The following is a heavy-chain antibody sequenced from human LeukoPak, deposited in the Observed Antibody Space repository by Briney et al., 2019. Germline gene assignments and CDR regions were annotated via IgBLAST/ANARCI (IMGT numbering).Heavy chain of an antibody. Sequence: PGGSLRLSCAASGFTFNTYAMNWVRQAPGKGLEWVSSISGSGSGGSTYYADSVKGRFTISRDNSKNTLYLQMNSLRAEDTAVYYCAKSGYNRFDYWGQGTLVTVSS. J-gene: IGHJ4*02. CDR2: ISGSGSGGST. CDR3: AKSGYNRFDY. D-gene: IGHD5-24*01. V-gene: IGHV3-23*01. CDR1: GFTFNTYA.